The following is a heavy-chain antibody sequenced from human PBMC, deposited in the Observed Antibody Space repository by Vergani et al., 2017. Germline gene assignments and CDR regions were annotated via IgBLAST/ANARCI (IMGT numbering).Heavy chain of an antibody. V-gene: IGHV3-30*02. CDR3: AKSALAAAVINWFDP. CDR2: IRYDGSNK. CDR1: GFTFSSYG. D-gene: IGHD6-13*01. J-gene: IGHJ5*02. Sequence: VQLLESGGGLVQPGGSLRLSCAASGFTFSSYGMHWVRQAPGKGLEWVAFIRYDGSNKYYADSVKGRFTISRDNSKNTLYLQMNSLRAEDTAVYYCAKSALAAAVINWFDPWGQGTLVTVSS.